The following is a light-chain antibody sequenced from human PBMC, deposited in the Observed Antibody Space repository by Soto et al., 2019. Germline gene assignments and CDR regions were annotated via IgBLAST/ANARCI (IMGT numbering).Light chain of an antibody. Sequence: QSALTQPASVSGSPGQSITISCTGTSSDVGGYNYVSWYQQHPGKAPKLMIYEVSNRPSGVSNRFSGSKSSNTASLTISGLQAEDEADYYCSSYTSSSTRNVFGTGTKVTVL. V-gene: IGLV2-14*01. CDR3: SSYTSSSTRNV. CDR2: EVS. CDR1: SSDVGGYNY. J-gene: IGLJ1*01.